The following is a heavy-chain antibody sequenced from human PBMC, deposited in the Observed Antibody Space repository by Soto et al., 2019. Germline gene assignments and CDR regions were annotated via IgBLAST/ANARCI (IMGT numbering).Heavy chain of an antibody. Sequence: EVQLVESGGGLVQPGGSLRLSCEASGFTFSSYWMSWVRQAPGKGLEWVANIKQDGSEKYYVDSVKGRFTISRDNAKNSLFLQMNSLRAEDTAVYYCARKIITMVRGVISSWFDPGAREPWSPSPQ. J-gene: IGHJ5*02. CDR1: GFTFSSYW. D-gene: IGHD3-10*01. CDR3: ARKIITMVRGVISSWFDP. CDR2: IKQDGSEK. V-gene: IGHV3-7*03.